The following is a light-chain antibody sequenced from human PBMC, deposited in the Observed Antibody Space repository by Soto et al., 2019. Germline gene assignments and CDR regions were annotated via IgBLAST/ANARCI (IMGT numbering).Light chain of an antibody. CDR1: QSLSSSY. CDR2: GAS. CDR3: QQFATSPLT. Sequence: ENVLTQSPGTLSLSPGERATLSCRASQSLSSSYLAWYQQKPGQAPRLLSYGASSRATGIPDRFSGSGSGTDFTLTISRLEPEDFAVYYCQQFATSPLTFGGGTNVEIK. V-gene: IGKV3-20*01. J-gene: IGKJ4*01.